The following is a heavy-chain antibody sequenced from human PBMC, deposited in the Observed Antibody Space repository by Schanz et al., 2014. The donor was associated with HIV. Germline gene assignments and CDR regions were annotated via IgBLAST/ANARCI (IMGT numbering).Heavy chain of an antibody. V-gene: IGHV1-2*02. CDR1: GYTFSDYY. D-gene: IGHD3-9*01. CDR2: INTRTGDT. Sequence: QVQLVQSGAEVKKPGASVKVSCKASGYTFSDYYMHWLRQAPGQGLEWMGWINTRTGDTIYAERLQGRVTLTRDTSINPAYMTLSRLGSDDTAVYFCAKGLQKFDWRSPFDYWGQGTLLTVSS. CDR3: AKGLQKFDWRSPFDY. J-gene: IGHJ4*02.